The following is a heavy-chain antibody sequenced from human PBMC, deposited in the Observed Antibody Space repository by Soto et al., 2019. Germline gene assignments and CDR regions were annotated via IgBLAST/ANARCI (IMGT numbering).Heavy chain of an antibody. CDR1: GFSFSSYG. CDR3: AKATYSGSYFSDY. J-gene: IGHJ4*02. V-gene: IGHV3-30*18. CDR2: ISYDGSNE. D-gene: IGHD1-26*01. Sequence: GGSLRLSCAASGFSFSSYGLHWVRQAPGKGLEWVAAISYDGSNEYYADSVKGRFTISRDNSKNTLYLQMNSLRAEDTAVYYCAKATYSGSYFSDYWGQGTLVTVYS.